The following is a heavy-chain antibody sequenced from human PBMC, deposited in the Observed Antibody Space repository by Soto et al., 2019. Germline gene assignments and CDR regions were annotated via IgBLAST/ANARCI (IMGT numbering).Heavy chain of an antibody. J-gene: IGHJ3*01. CDR3: ARARWYDAFDV. V-gene: IGHV4-38-2*01. CDR1: GLFISSGNY. Sequence: LSLTCAVSGLFISSGNYWGWIRKPPGKGLEWIGGIFHGGNTYYNPSLKSRVTISVDMSKNQFSLKLNSVTAADTAVYYCARARWYDAFDVWGQGTVVTVSS. CDR2: IFHGGNT. D-gene: IGHD2-15*01.